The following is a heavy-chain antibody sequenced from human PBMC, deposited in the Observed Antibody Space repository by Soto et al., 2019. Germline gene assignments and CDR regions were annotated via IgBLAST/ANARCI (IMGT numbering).Heavy chain of an antibody. CDR3: ARGSQGSGSTSTYYYYYYGMDV. D-gene: IGHD1-26*01. Sequence: SETLSLTCAVYGGSFSCYYWSWIRQPPGKGLGWIGEINHSGSTNYNPSLKSRVTISVDTSKNQFSLKLSSVTAADTAVYYCARGSQGSGSTSTYYYYYYGMDVWGQGTTVTVSS. J-gene: IGHJ6*02. CDR2: INHSGST. V-gene: IGHV4-34*01. CDR1: GGSFSCYY.